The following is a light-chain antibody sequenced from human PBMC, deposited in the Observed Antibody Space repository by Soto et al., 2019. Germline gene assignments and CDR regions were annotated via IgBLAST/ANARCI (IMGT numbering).Light chain of an antibody. CDR2: SNN. CDR3: AAWDDSLNGAV. V-gene: IGLV1-44*01. CDR1: SSNIGSNT. J-gene: IGLJ7*01. Sequence: QLVLTQPPSASGTPGQRVTISCSGSSSNIGSNTVNWYQQLPGTAPKLLIYSNNQRPSGVPDRFSGSKSGTSASLAISGLQSEDEAEYYCAAWDDSLNGAVFGGGTQLTVL.